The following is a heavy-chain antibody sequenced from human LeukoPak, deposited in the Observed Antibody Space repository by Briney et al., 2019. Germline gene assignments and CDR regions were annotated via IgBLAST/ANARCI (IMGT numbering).Heavy chain of an antibody. CDR3: ARDMGGAHYGMDV. V-gene: IGHV4-59*01. J-gene: IGHJ6*02. Sequence: SETLSLTCAVYGGSFSGYYWSWIRQPPGKGLEWIGYIYYSGRTNYNPSLKSRVTISVDTSKNQFSLRLNSVTAADTAVYYCARDMGGAHYGMDVWGQGTTVTVSS. D-gene: IGHD1-26*01. CDR1: GGSFSGYY. CDR2: IYYSGRT.